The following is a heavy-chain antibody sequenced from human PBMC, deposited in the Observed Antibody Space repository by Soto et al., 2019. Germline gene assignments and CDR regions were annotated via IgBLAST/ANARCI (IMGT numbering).Heavy chain of an antibody. V-gene: IGHV3-11*06. CDR3: ATSLASRINDGFDI. J-gene: IGHJ3*02. CDR2: SSSTTNYT. CDR1: GFALSDYD. D-gene: IGHD3-3*02. Sequence: GGSLRLSCAASGFALSDYDMSRIRQAPGKGLEWVSYSSSTTNYTNYADSVKGRFIISRDNVRNSLYLEMNSLRAEDAAVYYCATSLASRINDGFDIWGQGKMHTVSS.